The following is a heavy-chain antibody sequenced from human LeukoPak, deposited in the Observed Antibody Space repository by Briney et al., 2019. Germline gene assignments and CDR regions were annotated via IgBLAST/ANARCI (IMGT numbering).Heavy chain of an antibody. CDR1: GFTFSVYA. CDR3: AKEVPYSNNWITVDY. V-gene: IGHV3-23*01. CDR2: ITTGGSA. J-gene: IGHJ4*02. D-gene: IGHD6-13*01. Sequence: PGGSLRLSCAASGFTFSVYAMSWARQAPGKGLEGLSGITTGGSAYYPDSVKGRFAISRDNSRNTLSLQMNSLRAEDTAVYFCAKEVPYSNNWITVDYWGRGTLVTVSS.